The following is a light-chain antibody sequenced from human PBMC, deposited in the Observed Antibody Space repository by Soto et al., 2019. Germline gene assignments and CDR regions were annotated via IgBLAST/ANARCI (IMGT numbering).Light chain of an antibody. CDR2: EAS. Sequence: DIQMTQFPSTLSAFVGDRVTITCRASQSIDKWLAWYQQKPGKAPNLLIYEASNLVGGVPSRFSGSRSGQDFTLTISSLQPDDFATYYCQQYKIYPTFGQGTKVETK. CDR3: QQYKIYPT. J-gene: IGKJ1*01. CDR1: QSIDKW. V-gene: IGKV1-5*03.